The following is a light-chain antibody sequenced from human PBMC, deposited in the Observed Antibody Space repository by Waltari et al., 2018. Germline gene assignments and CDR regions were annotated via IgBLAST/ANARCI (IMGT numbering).Light chain of an antibody. CDR3: QQYSNWPLT. J-gene: IGKJ4*01. Sequence: ETVMTQSPATLSVSPGERATLSCRTSQNVYSNLAWYQQKPGQAPRVLIYGASTRETGTPDRFTGSGSGTEFTLTISSLQSEDFAVYYCQQYSNWPLTFSGGTKVEIK. CDR2: GAS. CDR1: QNVYSN. V-gene: IGKV3-15*01.